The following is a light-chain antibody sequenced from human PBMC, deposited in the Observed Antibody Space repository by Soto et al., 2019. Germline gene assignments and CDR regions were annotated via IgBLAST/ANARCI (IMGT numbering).Light chain of an antibody. V-gene: IGKV3-11*01. CDR1: QSVSSY. CDR2: DAS. Sequence: EIVLTQSPATLSLSPGERATLSCRASQSVSSYLAWYQQKPGQAPRLLIYDASKRATGIPARFSGSGSGTDSTLTISSLEPEDFAVYYCQQRSNWPPEYTFGQGTKLEIK. J-gene: IGKJ2*01. CDR3: QQRSNWPPEYT.